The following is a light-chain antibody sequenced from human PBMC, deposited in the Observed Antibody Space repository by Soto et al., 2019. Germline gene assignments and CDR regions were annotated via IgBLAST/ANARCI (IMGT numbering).Light chain of an antibody. J-gene: IGKJ1*01. CDR3: RQYYSYTRT. V-gene: IGKV1-8*01. CDR2: AAY. Sequence: AIRITQSPSSFSASTGDRVTITCRASQGISSYLAWYQQKPGKAPKLLIYAAYTLQSGVQSRFSGSGAGTDCTRTISCLQSEDVATYYCRQYYSYTRTFGQGTKVDIK. CDR1: QGISSY.